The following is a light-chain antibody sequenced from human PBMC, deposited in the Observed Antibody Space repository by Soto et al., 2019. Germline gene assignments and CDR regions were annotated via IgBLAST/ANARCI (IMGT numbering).Light chain of an antibody. Sequence: EIVLTQSPATLSLSPGERATLSCRASQSVSSYLAWYQQKPGQAPRLLIYDASNRATGIPVRFSGSGSGTDFTLTISSLEPEDFAVYYCQQRSSWPDTFGGGTKVEIK. CDR1: QSVSSY. CDR2: DAS. V-gene: IGKV3-11*01. CDR3: QQRSSWPDT. J-gene: IGKJ4*01.